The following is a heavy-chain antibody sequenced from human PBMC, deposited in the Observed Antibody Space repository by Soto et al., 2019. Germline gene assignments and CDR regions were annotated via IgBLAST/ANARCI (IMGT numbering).Heavy chain of an antibody. CDR1: GGTFSSYA. V-gene: IGHV1-69*01. CDR2: IIPIFGTA. CDR3: ARDVNVVARGVPSGYYGMDV. Sequence: QVQLVQSGAEVKKPGSSVKVSCKASGGTFSSYAISWVRQAPGQGLEWMGGIIPIFGTANYAQKFQGRVTITADESTSPAYMELSSLRSEDTAVYYCARDVNVVARGVPSGYYGMDVWGQGTTVTVSS. J-gene: IGHJ6*02. D-gene: IGHD3-10*01.